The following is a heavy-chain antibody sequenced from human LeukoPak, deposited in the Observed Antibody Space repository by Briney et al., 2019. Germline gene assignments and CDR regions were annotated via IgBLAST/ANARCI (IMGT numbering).Heavy chain of an antibody. V-gene: IGHV3-30-3*01. CDR2: ISYDGSNT. CDR1: EFSFSSYG. D-gene: IGHD4-23*01. Sequence: GGSLRLSCAASEFSFSSYGMHWVPQAPGKGLEWVAIISYDGSNTYYADSVKGRLTISRDNSKNTLYLQMNSLRADDTAVYYCARDGTGGNSGLDYWGQGTLVTVSS. CDR3: ARDGTGGNSGLDY. J-gene: IGHJ4*02.